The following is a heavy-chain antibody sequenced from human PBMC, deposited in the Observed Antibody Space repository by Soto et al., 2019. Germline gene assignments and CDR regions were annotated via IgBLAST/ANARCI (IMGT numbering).Heavy chain of an antibody. CDR1: GYTFTGYY. CDR3: ARDLDYSSSWYGMDV. D-gene: IGHD6-13*01. CDR2: INPNSGGT. J-gene: IGHJ6*02. Sequence: ASVKVSCKASGYTFTGYYMHWARQAPGQGLEWMGWINPNSGGTNYAQKFQGWVTMTRDTSISTAYMELSRLRSDDTAVYYCARDLDYSSSWYGMDVWGQGTAVTVSS. V-gene: IGHV1-2*04.